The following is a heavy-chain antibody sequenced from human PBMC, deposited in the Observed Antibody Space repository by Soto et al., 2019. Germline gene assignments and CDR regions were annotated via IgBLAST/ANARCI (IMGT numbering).Heavy chain of an antibody. J-gene: IGHJ5*02. CDR1: GFTFRSFT. Sequence: PGGSLRLSCAASGFTFRSFTMNWVRQAPGKGLEWVSTISSNSAYIYYTDALRGRFTISRDNAKNSLHLQMNSLRAEDTAVYYCTRDASRDSSARGSFDPWGPGTLVTVS. CDR3: TRDASRDSSARGSFDP. V-gene: IGHV3-21*01. D-gene: IGHD6-13*01. CDR2: ISSNSAYI.